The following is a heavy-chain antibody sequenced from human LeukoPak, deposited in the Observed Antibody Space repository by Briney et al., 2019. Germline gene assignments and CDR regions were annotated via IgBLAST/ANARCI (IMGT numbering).Heavy chain of an antibody. J-gene: IGHJ4*02. Sequence: ASVKVSCKASGYTFTNYAMNWVRQAPGQGLEWMGWINTNTGNPTYAQGFTGRFVFSLDASVSTAYLQIRRLKAEDTAVYYCARDRVARIAVAEFDYWGQGTLVTVSS. CDR2: INTNTGNP. V-gene: IGHV7-4-1*01. CDR1: GYTFTNYA. D-gene: IGHD6-19*01. CDR3: ARDRVARIAVAEFDY.